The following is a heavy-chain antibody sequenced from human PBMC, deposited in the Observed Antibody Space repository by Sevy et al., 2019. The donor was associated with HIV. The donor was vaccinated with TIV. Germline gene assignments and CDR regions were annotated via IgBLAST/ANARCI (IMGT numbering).Heavy chain of an antibody. CDR2: INQDGSET. CDR1: GFTFSSYW. CDR3: ARLFYGSADY. Sequence: GGSLRLSCAASGFTFSSYWMSWVRQAPGTGLEWVATINQDGSETFYVDSVKGRFTISRHNPRKSLYLQMNSLSAEDTAVYYCARLFYGSADYWGQRTLVTVSS. V-gene: IGHV3-7*01. D-gene: IGHD3-10*01. J-gene: IGHJ4*02.